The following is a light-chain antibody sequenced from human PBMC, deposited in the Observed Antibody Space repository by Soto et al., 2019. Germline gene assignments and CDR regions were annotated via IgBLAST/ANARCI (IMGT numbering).Light chain of an antibody. J-gene: IGKJ1*01. V-gene: IGKV3-20*01. CDR2: GAS. CDR1: QSVSNTY. CDR3: QQYGSSGT. Sequence: EIVLTQSPGTLSLSPVERATLSCRASQSVSNTYLAWYQQKPGQAPRLLIYGASNRATGIPDRFSGSGSGTDFTLTISRLEPEDFAVYYCQQYGSSGTFGQGTKVDI.